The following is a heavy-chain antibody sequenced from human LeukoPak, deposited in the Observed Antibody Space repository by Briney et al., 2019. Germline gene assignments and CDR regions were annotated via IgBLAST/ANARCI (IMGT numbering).Heavy chain of an antibody. CDR1: GYTFTSYD. CDR3: ARGNYYDSSGALMDV. CDR2: MNPNSGNT. J-gene: IGHJ6*04. Sequence: ASVKVSCKASGYTFTSYDINWVRQATGQGLEWMGWMNPNSGNTGYAQKFQGRVTMTTDTSTSTAYMELRSLRSDDTAVYYCARGNYYDSSGALMDVWGKGTTVTVSS. D-gene: IGHD3-22*01. V-gene: IGHV1-8*01.